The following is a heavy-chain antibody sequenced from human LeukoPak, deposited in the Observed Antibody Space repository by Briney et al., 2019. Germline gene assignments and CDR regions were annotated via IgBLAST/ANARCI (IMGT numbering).Heavy chain of an antibody. CDR3: ARNWANTGMDV. CDR2: IYPGDSDT. J-gene: IGHJ6*02. V-gene: IGHV5-51*01. D-gene: IGHD2-8*01. CDR1: GXIFTSYC. Sequence: KFGASLQISFQGSGXIFTSYCIAWVRQLPGKGRERMAIIYPGDSDTRYSPSFQGQVTISADKSNSTAYLQWSSLKASDTAMYYCARNWANTGMDVWGQGTTVTVSS.